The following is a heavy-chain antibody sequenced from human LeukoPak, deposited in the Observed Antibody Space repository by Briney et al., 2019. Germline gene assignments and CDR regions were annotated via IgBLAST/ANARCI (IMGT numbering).Heavy chain of an antibody. CDR1: GYTLTELS. J-gene: IGHJ3*02. CDR3: ATDQYYDSSGYYGVIAFDI. CDR2: FDPEDGET. V-gene: IGHV1-24*01. D-gene: IGHD3-22*01. Sequence: ASVNVSCKVSGYTLTELSMHRVRQAPGKGLEWMGGFDPEDGETIYAQKFQGRVTMTEDTSTDTAYMELSSLRSEDTAVYYCATDQYYDSSGYYGVIAFDIWGQGRMVTVSS.